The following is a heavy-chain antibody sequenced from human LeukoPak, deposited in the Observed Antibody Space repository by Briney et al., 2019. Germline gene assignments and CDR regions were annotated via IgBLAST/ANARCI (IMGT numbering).Heavy chain of an antibody. CDR1: GGSISSYY. Sequence: SETLSLTCTVSGGSISSYYWSWIRQPPGKGLEWIGYIYYSGSTNYNPSLKSRVTISVDTSKNQFSLKLSSVTAADTAVYYCARDQVGATDRGRVAFDIWGQGTMVTVSS. J-gene: IGHJ3*02. D-gene: IGHD1-26*01. CDR2: IYYSGST. V-gene: IGHV4-59*01. CDR3: ARDQVGATDRGRVAFDI.